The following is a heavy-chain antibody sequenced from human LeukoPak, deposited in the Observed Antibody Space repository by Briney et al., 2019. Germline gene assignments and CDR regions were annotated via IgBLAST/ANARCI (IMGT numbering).Heavy chain of an antibody. Sequence: ASVKVSCKASGYTFTSYGISWVRQAPGQGLEWMGWISAYNGNTTYAQKLQGRVTMTTDTSTSTAYMELRSLRSDDTAVYYCARDGPLVQLERAFDYWGQGTLVTVSS. CDR3: ARDGPLVQLERAFDY. D-gene: IGHD1-1*01. V-gene: IGHV1-18*01. J-gene: IGHJ4*02. CDR1: GYTFTSYG. CDR2: ISAYNGNT.